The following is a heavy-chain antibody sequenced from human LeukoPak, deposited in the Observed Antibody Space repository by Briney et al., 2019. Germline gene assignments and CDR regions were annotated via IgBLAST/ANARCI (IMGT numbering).Heavy chain of an antibody. J-gene: IGHJ4*02. D-gene: IGHD3-22*01. CDR2: ISWNSGSI. CDR1: GFTFDDYA. V-gene: IGHV3-9*01. Sequence: GRSLRLSCAASGFTFDDYAMHWVRQAPGKGLEWVSGISWNSGSIGYADSVKGRFTISRDNAKNSLYLQMNSLGAEDTALYYCAKALYYYDNSGGFDYWGQGTLVTVSS. CDR3: AKALYYYDNSGGFDY.